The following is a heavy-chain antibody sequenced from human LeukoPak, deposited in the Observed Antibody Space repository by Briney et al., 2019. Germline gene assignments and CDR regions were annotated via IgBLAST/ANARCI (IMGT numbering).Heavy chain of an antibody. CDR2: ISSSSYI. J-gene: IGHJ4*02. CDR1: GFTFSSYS. CDR3: ARGRMITFGGVIPSFDY. Sequence: GGSLRLSCAASGFTFSSYSMNWVRQAPGKGLEWVSSISSSSYIYYADSVKGRFTISRDNAKNSLYLQMNSLRAEDTAVYYCARGRMITFGGVIPSFDYWGQGTLVTVSS. D-gene: IGHD3-16*02. V-gene: IGHV3-21*01.